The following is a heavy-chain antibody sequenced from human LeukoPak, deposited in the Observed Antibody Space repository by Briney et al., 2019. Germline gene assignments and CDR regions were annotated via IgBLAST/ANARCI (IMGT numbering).Heavy chain of an antibody. D-gene: IGHD1-14*01. CDR1: GFTFSNAW. V-gene: IGHV3-15*01. Sequence: GGSLRLSCAASGFTFSNAWMNWVRQTPGKGLEWVAHIKRQTEGWTTDYAAPVKGSFTISRDDSKSTLYLQMNSLETEDTAVYYCSRNADHDWWGQGTLVTVSS. J-gene: IGHJ4*02. CDR2: IKRQTEGWTT. CDR3: SRNADHDW.